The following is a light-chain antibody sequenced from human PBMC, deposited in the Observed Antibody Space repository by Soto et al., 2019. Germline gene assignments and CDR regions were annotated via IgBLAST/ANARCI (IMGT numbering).Light chain of an antibody. CDR1: SSNIGAGYD. CDR3: QSYDISLSGSGV. Sequence: QSVLTQPPSASGAPGQRVTISCTGSSSNIGAGYDVHWYQQLPGTAPKLLIYGNSNRPSGVPDRFSGSKSGTSASLAITGLQAEDEADYYCQSYDISLSGSGVFGGGTKLTVL. J-gene: IGLJ2*01. V-gene: IGLV1-40*01. CDR2: GNS.